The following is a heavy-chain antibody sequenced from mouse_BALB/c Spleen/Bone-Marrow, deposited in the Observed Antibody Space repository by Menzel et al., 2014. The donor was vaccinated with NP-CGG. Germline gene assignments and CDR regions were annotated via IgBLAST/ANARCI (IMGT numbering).Heavy chain of an antibody. CDR1: GYTFTDYE. J-gene: IGHJ3*01. CDR3: TREGYYGSSPAWFAY. D-gene: IGHD1-1*01. V-gene: IGHV1-15*01. Sequence: QVQLKESGAELVRPGASVTLSCKASGYTFTDYEMHWVKQTPVHGLEWIGAIDPETGGTAYNQKFKGKATLTADKSSSTAYMELRSLTSEDSAVYYCTREGYYGSSPAWFAYLGQGTLVTVSA. CDR2: IDPETGGT.